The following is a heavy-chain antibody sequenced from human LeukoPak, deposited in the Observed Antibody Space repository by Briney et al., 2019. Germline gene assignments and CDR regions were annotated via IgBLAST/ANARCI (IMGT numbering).Heavy chain of an antibody. CDR2: INPNSGGT. D-gene: IGHD1-26*01. J-gene: IGHJ4*02. CDR3: ATLSGNSWEYYFDY. V-gene: IGHV1-2*02. Sequence: ASVKVSCKASGGTFSSYAISWVRQAPGQGLEWMGWINPNSGGTNYAQRFQGRVTMTRDTSISTAYMELSRLRSDDTAVYYCATLSGNSWEYYFDYWGQGTLVTVSS. CDR1: GGTFSSYA.